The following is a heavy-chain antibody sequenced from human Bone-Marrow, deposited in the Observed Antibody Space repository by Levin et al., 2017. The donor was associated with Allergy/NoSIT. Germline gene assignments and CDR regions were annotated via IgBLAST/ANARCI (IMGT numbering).Heavy chain of an antibody. CDR3: AKEGADCGGNCIWYYDY. CDR2: ISSSGTST. D-gene: IGHD2-21*02. V-gene: IGHV3-23*01. CDR1: GFTFSDYA. Sequence: GGSLRLSCAASGFTFSDYAMNWVRQAPGKGLEWVSTISSSGTSTYYADSVKGRFTISRDNSKNTLYLQMNNLRAEDTALYYCAKEGADCGGNCIWYYDYWGQGTLVTVSS. J-gene: IGHJ4*02.